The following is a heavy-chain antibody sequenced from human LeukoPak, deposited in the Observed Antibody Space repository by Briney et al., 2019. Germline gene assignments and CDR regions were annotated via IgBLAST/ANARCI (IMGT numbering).Heavy chain of an antibody. D-gene: IGHD3-16*02. V-gene: IGHV1-69*13. Sequence: SVKVSCKASGGTFSSYAISWVRQAPGQGLEWMGGIIPIFGTANYAQKFQGRVTITADESTSTAYMELSSLRSEDTAVYYCASLAGSFIEGPHLHWFDPWGQGTLVTVSS. CDR2: IIPIFGTA. J-gene: IGHJ5*02. CDR1: GGTFSSYA. CDR3: ASLAGSFIEGPHLHWFDP.